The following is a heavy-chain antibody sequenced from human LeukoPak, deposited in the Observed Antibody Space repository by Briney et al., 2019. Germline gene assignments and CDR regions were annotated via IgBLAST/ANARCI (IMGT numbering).Heavy chain of an antibody. V-gene: IGHV4-39*01. CDR1: GGSISSSSYY. D-gene: IGHD3-10*01. J-gene: IGHJ5*02. Sequence: PSETLSLTCTVSGGSISSSSYYWGWIRQPPGKGLEWIGSIYYSGSTYYNPSLKSRVTISVDTSKNQFSLMLSSVTAADTAVYYCARFNGSGSYYRDNWLDPWGQGALVTVSS. CDR3: ARFNGSGSYYRDNWLDP. CDR2: IYYSGST.